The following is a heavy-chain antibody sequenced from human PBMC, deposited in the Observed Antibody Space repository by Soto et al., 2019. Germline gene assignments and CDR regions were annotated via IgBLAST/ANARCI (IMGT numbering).Heavy chain of an antibody. Sequence: QVQLQESGPGLVKPSQTLSLTCTVSGGSISSGDYFWSWVRQPPGKGLEWIGYISYSGSTYYNPSLKSRVTISVDTSKNQFSLKLSSMTAADTAVYYCARVVAAAAAEESLDYWGQGTLVTVSS. CDR2: ISYSGST. D-gene: IGHD6-13*01. J-gene: IGHJ4*02. CDR1: GGSISSGDYF. V-gene: IGHV4-30-4*01. CDR3: ARVVAAAAAEESLDY.